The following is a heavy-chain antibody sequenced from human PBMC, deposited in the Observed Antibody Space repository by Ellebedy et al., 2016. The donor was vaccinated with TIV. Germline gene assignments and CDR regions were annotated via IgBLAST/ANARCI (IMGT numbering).Heavy chain of an antibody. D-gene: IGHD4-17*01. J-gene: IGHJ4*02. V-gene: IGHV4-34*01. CDR1: GGSISSYY. Sequence: MPSETLSLTCTVSGGSISSYYWSWIRQPPGKGLEWIGEINHSGSTNYNPSLKSRVTISVDTSKNQFSLKLSSVTAADTAVYYCSCYGDYVGSSWGQGTLVTVSS. CDR3: SCYGDYVGSS. CDR2: INHSGST.